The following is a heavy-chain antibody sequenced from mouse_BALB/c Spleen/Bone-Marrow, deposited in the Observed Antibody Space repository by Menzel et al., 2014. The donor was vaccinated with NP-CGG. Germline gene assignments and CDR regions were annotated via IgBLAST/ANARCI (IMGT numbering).Heavy chain of an antibody. J-gene: IGHJ4*01. V-gene: IGHV1S126*01. CDR2: IYPSDSYS. CDR3: TRRDRYDYYGVDY. Sequence: VHLVESGAELVRPGASVKVSCKASGYTFTNYWINWVRRRPGQGLEWIGNIYPSDSYSNYNQKFKDKATLTVDKSSSTAYMQLSSPTSEDSAVYYCTRRDRYDYYGVDYWGQGTSVTVSS. CDR1: GYTFTNYW. D-gene: IGHD2-14*01.